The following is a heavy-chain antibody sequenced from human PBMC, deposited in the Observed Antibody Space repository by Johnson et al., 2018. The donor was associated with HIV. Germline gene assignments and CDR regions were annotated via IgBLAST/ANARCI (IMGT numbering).Heavy chain of an antibody. CDR2: ITNSAETM. Sequence: QVQLVESGGGWVKPGGSLRLSCAASGFSFSDYYMSWIRQAPGKGLEWVSFITNSAETMYYADSVKGRFTISRDNAKNSLYLQINSLRAEDTAVYYCARVRRSGTYYVDAFDIWGQGTMVTVSS. CDR3: ARVRRSGTYYVDAFDI. V-gene: IGHV3-11*04. D-gene: IGHD1-26*01. CDR1: GFSFSDYY. J-gene: IGHJ3*02.